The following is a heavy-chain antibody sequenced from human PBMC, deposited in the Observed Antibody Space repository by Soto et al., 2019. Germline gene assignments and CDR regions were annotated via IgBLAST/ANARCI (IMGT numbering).Heavy chain of an antibody. V-gene: IGHV1-69*06. D-gene: IGHD5-12*01. Sequence: SVKVSCKASGGTFSSYAISWVQQAPRQGLEWMGGIIPIFGTANYAQKFQGRVTITADKSTSTAYMELSSLRSEDTAVYYCARLRDGYNLYYYYGMDVWGQGTSVTVSS. CDR1: GGTFSSYA. CDR3: ARLRDGYNLYYYYGMDV. J-gene: IGHJ6*02. CDR2: IIPIFGTA.